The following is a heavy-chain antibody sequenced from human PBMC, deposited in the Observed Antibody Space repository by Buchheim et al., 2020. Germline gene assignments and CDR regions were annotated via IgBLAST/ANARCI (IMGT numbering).Heavy chain of an antibody. V-gene: IGHV3-7*01. Sequence: EVQLVESGGGLVQPGGSLRLSCAASGFTFSSYWMSWVRQAPGKGLEWVANIKQDGSEKYYVDSVKGRFTISRENAKNSLYLQMNSLRAEDTAVYYCAREEPRYSYGPANFDYWGQGTL. J-gene: IGHJ4*02. CDR1: GFTFSSYW. CDR3: AREEPRYSYGPANFDY. CDR2: IKQDGSEK. D-gene: IGHD5-18*01.